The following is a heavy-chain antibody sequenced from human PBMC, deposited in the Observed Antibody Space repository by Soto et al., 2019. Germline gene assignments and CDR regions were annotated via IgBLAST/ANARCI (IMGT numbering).Heavy chain of an antibody. V-gene: IGHV1-8*01. CDR1: GYAFSNND. CDR2: MNPNSGNG. J-gene: IGHJ5*02. Sequence: ASVQVSCKTSGYAFSNNDISWVGHVTGQGLGWMGWMNPNSGNGGYAQKFQGRDTMTRDTSTSTAYMELSSLASDDTAIYYCARMATSGTLNWFYPWGQGTLVTVSS. CDR3: ARMATSGTLNWFYP.